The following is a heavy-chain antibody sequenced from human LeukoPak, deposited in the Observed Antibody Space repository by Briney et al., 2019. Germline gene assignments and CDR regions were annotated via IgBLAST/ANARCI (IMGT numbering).Heavy chain of an antibody. V-gene: IGHV1-46*01. CDR1: GYTFTNYY. CDR3: ARAHYASSDIKVPFDV. D-gene: IGHD3-22*01. J-gene: IGHJ6*04. Sequence: ASVKVSCKASGYTFTNYYMHWVRQAPGQGLEWMGVIDPSAGSTTYAQKFQGRVTMTRDTATSTVYMELSSLRSEDTAVYYCARAHYASSDIKVPFDVWGKGTTVTVSS. CDR2: IDPSAGST.